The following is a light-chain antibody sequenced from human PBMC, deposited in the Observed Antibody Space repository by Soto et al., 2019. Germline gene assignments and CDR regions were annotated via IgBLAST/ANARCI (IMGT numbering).Light chain of an antibody. Sequence: QLVVTQPPSASASLGGSVNLTCTLSSGHSNYAIAWHQQQAQKGPRYLMKLNGDGSHTKGDGIPDRFSGSSSGAERYLLISSLQSEDEAQYYCQTWGIGVRVFGGGTKLTVL. CDR1: SGHSNYA. J-gene: IGLJ3*02. V-gene: IGLV4-69*01. CDR2: LNGDGSH. CDR3: QTWGIGVRV.